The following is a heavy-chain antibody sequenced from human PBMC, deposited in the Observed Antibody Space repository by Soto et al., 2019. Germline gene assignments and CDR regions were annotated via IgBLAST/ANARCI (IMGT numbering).Heavy chain of an antibody. CDR3: ARDHLILPAHDFFYGSDV. V-gene: IGHV3-7*03. J-gene: IGHJ6*02. CDR1: GFIFSMYS. D-gene: IGHD2-21*02. CDR2: IPQDGVDG. Sequence: GGVLRLSCEVSGFIFSMYSMSWVRQTPGKGLEWVAKIPQDGVDGHYADAVKGRFTISRDNGKNSLYLQMNNLRAEDTAVYYCARDHLILPAHDFFYGSDVWGRGATVTVSS.